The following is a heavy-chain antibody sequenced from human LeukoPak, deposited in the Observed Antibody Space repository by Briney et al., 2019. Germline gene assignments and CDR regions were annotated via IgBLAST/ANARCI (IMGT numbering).Heavy chain of an antibody. J-gene: IGHJ6*04. V-gene: IGHV1-8*03. Sequence: ASVKVSCKASGYTFTSYDINWVRQATGQGLEWMGWMNPNSGNTGYAQKFQGRVTITRNTSISTAYMELSSLRSEDTAVCYCARVNTIFGMYGWMDVWGKGATVTVSS. CDR1: GYTFTSYD. CDR3: ARVNTIFGMYGWMDV. CDR2: MNPNSGNT. D-gene: IGHD3-3*01.